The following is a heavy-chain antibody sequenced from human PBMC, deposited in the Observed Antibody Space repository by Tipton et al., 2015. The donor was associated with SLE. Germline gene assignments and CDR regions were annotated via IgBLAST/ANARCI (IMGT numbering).Heavy chain of an antibody. V-gene: IGHV4-61*02. Sequence: TLSLTCTVSGGSIRSGTYHWSWIRQPAGKGLEWIGRIYSSGRTNYNPSLRSRVTISVDMSKNQVSLKLSSVTAADTAVYYCARVAPTEVFDYWGQGTLVTVSS. J-gene: IGHJ4*02. CDR3: ARVAPTEVFDY. CDR2: IYSSGRT. D-gene: IGHD1-1*01. CDR1: GGSIRSGTYH.